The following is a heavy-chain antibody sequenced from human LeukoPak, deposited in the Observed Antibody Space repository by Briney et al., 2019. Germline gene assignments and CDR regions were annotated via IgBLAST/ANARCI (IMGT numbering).Heavy chain of an antibody. J-gene: IGHJ3*02. D-gene: IGHD5-18*01. Sequence: LRLSCAASGFTFSSYAMSWIRQHPGKGLEWIGYIYYSGSTYYNPSLKSRVTISVDTSKNQFSLKLSSVTAADTAVYYCARDRGYSYGWVVDAFDIWGQGTMVTVSS. V-gene: IGHV4-31*02. CDR3: ARDRGYSYGWVVDAFDI. CDR2: IYYSGST. CDR1: GFTFSSYA.